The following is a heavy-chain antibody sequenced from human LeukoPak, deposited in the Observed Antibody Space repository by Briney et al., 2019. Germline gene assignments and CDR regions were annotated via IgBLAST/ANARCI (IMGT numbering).Heavy chain of an antibody. CDR3: AAYYDSSGYYYSFDY. D-gene: IGHD3-22*01. CDR1: GGTFISYA. Sequence: GASXKVSCKASGGTFISYAISWVRQAPGQGLEWMGGIIPIFGTANYAQKFQGRVTITTDESTSTAYIELSSLRSEDTAVYYCAAYYDSSGYYYSFDYWGQGTLVTVSS. J-gene: IGHJ4*02. CDR2: IIPIFGTA. V-gene: IGHV1-69*05.